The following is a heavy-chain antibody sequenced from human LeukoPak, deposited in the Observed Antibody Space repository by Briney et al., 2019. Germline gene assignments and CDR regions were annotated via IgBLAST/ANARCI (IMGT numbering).Heavy chain of an antibody. CDR2: INPNSGGT. D-gene: IGHD1-26*01. Sequence: ASVKVSCKASGYTFTAYHIHWLRQAPGQGLEWMGRINPNSGGTNYVQKFQGRVTMTRDTSISTACMDLSGLTSDDTAVYYCARDATSEWELLNWGQGTLVTVSS. V-gene: IGHV1-2*06. CDR1: GYTFTAYH. J-gene: IGHJ4*02. CDR3: ARDATSEWELLN.